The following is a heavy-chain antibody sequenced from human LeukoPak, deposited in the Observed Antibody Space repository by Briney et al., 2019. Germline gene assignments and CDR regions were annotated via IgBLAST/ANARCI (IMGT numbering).Heavy chain of an antibody. Sequence: SETLSLTCTVSGGSISSYYWSWIRHPSWKGLECIGRIYTSGSTNYNPSLKSRVTMSVDTSKNQFSLKLSSVTAADTAVYYCARGSGYTYGYPFDSWGQGTLVTVSS. J-gene: IGHJ4*02. D-gene: IGHD5-18*01. V-gene: IGHV4-4*07. CDR2: IYTSGST. CDR1: GGSISSYY. CDR3: ARGSGYTYGYPFDS.